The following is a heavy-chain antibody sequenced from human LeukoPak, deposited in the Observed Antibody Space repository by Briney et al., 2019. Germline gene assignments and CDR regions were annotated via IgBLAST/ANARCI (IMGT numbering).Heavy chain of an antibody. CDR3: ARDRYGSGSYSDY. D-gene: IGHD3-10*01. V-gene: IGHV3-9*01. Sequence: PGGSLRLSCAGSGFIFNNYAMHWVRQPPGKGLEWVSGISWNSGSIDYADSVKGRFTISRDNAKNSLYLQMNSLRVEDTAVYYCARDRYGSGSYSDYWGQGTLVTVSS. CDR2: ISWNSGSI. CDR1: GFIFNNYA. J-gene: IGHJ4*02.